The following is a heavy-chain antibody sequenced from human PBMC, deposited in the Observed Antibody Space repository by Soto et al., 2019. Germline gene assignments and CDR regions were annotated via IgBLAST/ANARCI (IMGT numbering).Heavy chain of an antibody. V-gene: IGHV3-30*18. D-gene: IGHD3-22*01. CDR2: ISFDGMIK. CDR3: AKDLNMTVVSNQGWFEP. J-gene: IGHJ5*02. Sequence: SVGSLRLSCASSEFTFNIYGMHCVRHAPDKWLEWVAVISFDGMIKYYAESVKGRFTISRDNFKNTVYLQMDSLRAEDTAMYYCAKDLNMTVVSNQGWFEPWGQGTGVSV. CDR1: EFTFNIYG.